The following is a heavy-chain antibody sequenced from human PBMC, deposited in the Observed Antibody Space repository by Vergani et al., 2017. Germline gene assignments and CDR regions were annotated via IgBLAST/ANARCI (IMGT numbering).Heavy chain of an antibody. Sequence: EVQLVQSGAEVKKPGESLRISCKVSGYSFTSYWISWVRQMPGKGLEWMGRIDPSDSYTNYSPSFQGHVTISADKSISTAYLQWSSLKASDTAMYYCASSLIAAAFALRYWGQGTLVTVSS. V-gene: IGHV5-10-1*03. J-gene: IGHJ4*02. CDR2: IDPSDSYT. D-gene: IGHD6-13*01. CDR1: GYSFTSYW. CDR3: ASSLIAAAFALRY.